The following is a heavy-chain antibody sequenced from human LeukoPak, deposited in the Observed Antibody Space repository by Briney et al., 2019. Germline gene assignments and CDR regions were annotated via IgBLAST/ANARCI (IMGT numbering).Heavy chain of an antibody. CDR3: ARPQVVVLNPFDY. Sequence: GGSLRLSCAASGFTFSTYAMSWVRQAPGKGLEWVSAITGSADRTHSADSVKGRFTISRDNSKNIVYLQMNSLRAKDTAAYFCARPQVVVLNPFDYWGQGTLVTVSS. CDR1: GFTFSTYA. V-gene: IGHV3-23*01. D-gene: IGHD3-10*01. CDR2: ITGSADRT. J-gene: IGHJ4*02.